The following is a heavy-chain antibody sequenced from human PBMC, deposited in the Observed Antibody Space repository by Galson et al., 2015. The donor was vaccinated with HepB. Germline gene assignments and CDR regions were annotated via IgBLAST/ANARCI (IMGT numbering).Heavy chain of an antibody. Sequence: SLRLSCAASGITFSTYDMHWVRQGAGKGLEWLSGIGSAGVPYYPGSVKGRFTISRENAKNSFYLQMDSLRAGDTAVYYCARGVGYYDSSANYYVYYFDYWGQGTLVTVSS. CDR1: GITFSTYD. CDR2: IGSAGVP. V-gene: IGHV3-13*05. J-gene: IGHJ4*02. CDR3: ARGVGYYDSSANYYVYYFDY. D-gene: IGHD3-22*01.